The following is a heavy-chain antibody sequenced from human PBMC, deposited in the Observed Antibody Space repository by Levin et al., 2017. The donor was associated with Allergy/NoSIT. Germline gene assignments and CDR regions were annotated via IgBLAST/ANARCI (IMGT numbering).Heavy chain of an antibody. CDR2: ISGSGGSI. CDR3: AKNTGSITRPIDY. Sequence: PGGSLRLSCAASGFTFSSYAMSWVRQAPGKGLEWVSVISGSGGSIHYADSVKGRFTISRDTSKSTLYLQMDSLRAEDTAVYYCAKNTGSITRPIDYWGKGTLVTVSA. CDR1: GFTFSSYA. V-gene: IGHV3-23*01. D-gene: IGHD1-1*01. J-gene: IGHJ4*02.